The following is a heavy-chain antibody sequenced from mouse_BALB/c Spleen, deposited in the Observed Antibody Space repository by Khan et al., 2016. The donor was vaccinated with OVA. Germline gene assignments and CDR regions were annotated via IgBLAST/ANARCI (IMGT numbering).Heavy chain of an antibody. J-gene: IGHJ2*01. CDR1: GYSITSDYA. Sequence: VQLKQSGPGLVKPSQSLSLTCTVTGYSITSDYAWNWIRQFPGNKLEWMGFISYRGNTNYNPSLKSRISINRDTSKNQFFLQLNSVTTEDTATYYCARVYGGDFDYWGQGTTLTVSS. CDR2: ISYRGNT. CDR3: ARVYGGDFDY. V-gene: IGHV3-2*02. D-gene: IGHD1-1*01.